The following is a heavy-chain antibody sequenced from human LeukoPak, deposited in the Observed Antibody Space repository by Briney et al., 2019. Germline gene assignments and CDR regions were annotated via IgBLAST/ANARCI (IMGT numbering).Heavy chain of an antibody. CDR3: ARPTGGTTSPYYFDN. CDR2: INHSGST. J-gene: IGHJ4*02. CDR1: GGSFSGYY. V-gene: IGHV4-34*01. D-gene: IGHD1-14*01. Sequence: PSETLSLTCAVYGGSFSGYYWSWIRQPPGKGLEWIGEINHSGSTNYNPSLKSRVTISVDTSKNQFSLKPSSVTAADTAVYYCARPTGGTTSPYYFDNWGQGTLVTVSS.